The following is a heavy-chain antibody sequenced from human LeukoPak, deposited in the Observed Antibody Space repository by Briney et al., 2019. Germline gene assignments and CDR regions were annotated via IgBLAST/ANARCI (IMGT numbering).Heavy chain of an antibody. CDR2: IYWDDDR. CDR3: AHAEHYYSSGYPFDY. CDR1: GFSLDTTGVG. Sequence: SGPTLVNPTQTLTLTCTFSGFSLDTTGVGVGWIRQPPGKALEWLALIYWDDDRLYSPSLQSRLTITKDTSKNQVVLTMTNMAPVDTATYYCAHAEHYYSSGYPFDYWGQGTLVTVSS. V-gene: IGHV2-5*02. D-gene: IGHD3-22*01. J-gene: IGHJ4*02.